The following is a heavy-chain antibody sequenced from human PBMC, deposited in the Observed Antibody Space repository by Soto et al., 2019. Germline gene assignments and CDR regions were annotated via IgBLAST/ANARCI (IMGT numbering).Heavy chain of an antibody. D-gene: IGHD3-22*01. CDR1: GYTFTSYA. CDR2: INAGNGNT. CDR3: AREAQPLYDSSGYYYPYYYYMDV. J-gene: IGHJ6*03. Sequence: ASVKVSCKASGYTFTSYAMHWVRQAPGQRLEWMGWINAGNGNTKYSQKFQGRVTITRDTSASTAYMELSSLRSEDTAVYYCAREAQPLYDSSGYYYPYYYYMDVWGKGTTVTVSS. V-gene: IGHV1-3*01.